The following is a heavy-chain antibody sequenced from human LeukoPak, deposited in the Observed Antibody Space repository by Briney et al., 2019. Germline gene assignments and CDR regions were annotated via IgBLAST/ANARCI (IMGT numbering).Heavy chain of an antibody. CDR3: ARNSRYGDFDL. CDR2: ISGSGTTI. CDR1: GFTFSTFE. D-gene: IGHD2-21*01. V-gene: IGHV3-48*03. J-gene: IGHJ2*01. Sequence: GGSLRLSCAASGFTFSTFEMNWVRQAPGKGLEWVSYISGSGTTIYYADSVKGRFTISRDNAKNSLYLRMNSLRAEDTAVYYCARNSRYGDFDLWGRGALVTVSS.